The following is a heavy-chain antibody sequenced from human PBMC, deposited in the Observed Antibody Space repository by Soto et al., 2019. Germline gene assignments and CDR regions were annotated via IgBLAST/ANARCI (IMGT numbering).Heavy chain of an antibody. V-gene: IGHV3-15*07. J-gene: IGHJ4*02. CDR1: GLTFSNAW. D-gene: IGHD7-27*01. Sequence: EVQLVESGGGLVKPGGSLRLSCAVSGLTFSNAWMDWVRQAPGKGLEWVGRIKSQADGGTTDYAAPVKGRFTISRDDSKNTVFLQMNNLKTEDTAVYYCATPPGYWGSAPFDFWGQGTLVTVSS. CDR2: IKSQADGGTT. CDR3: ATPPGYWGSAPFDF.